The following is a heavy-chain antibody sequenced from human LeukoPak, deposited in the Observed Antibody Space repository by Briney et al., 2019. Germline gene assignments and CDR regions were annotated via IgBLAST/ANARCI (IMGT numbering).Heavy chain of an antibody. V-gene: IGHV3-48*03. D-gene: IGHD6-6*01. Sequence: GGSLRLSCAASGFTFSSYEMNWVRQAPGKGLEWVSYISSSGSTIYYADSVKGRFTISRDNAKNSLYLQMNSLRAEDTAVYYCARVYRSSSGPTLDYWGQGTLGTVSS. CDR3: ARVYRSSSGPTLDY. CDR2: ISSSGSTI. CDR1: GFTFSSYE. J-gene: IGHJ4*02.